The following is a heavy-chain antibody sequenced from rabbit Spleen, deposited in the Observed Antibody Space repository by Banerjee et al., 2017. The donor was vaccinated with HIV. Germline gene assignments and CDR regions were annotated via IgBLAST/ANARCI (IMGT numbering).Heavy chain of an antibody. V-gene: IGHV1S45*01. CDR1: GFSFSYKYD. J-gene: IGHJ4*01. D-gene: IGHD1-1*01. CDR3: ERDVEGVIGWNLNL. CDR2: INTSTGTA. Sequence: QEQLEESGGDLVKPEASLTLTCTASGFSFSYKYDMCWVRQAPGKGLEWIACINTSTGTAVYVSGARGRVPISRTSSTAVTLEMISLNDAEAAASFCERDVEGVIGWNLNLWGPGTLVTVS.